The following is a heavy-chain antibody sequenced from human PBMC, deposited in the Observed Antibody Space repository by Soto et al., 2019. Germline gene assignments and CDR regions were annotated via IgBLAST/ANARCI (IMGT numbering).Heavy chain of an antibody. J-gene: IGHJ4*02. CDR2: IYYSGST. D-gene: IGHD4-17*01. CDR3: ARKATVTTCFDY. V-gene: IGHV4-31*03. CDR1: GGSISSGGYY. Sequence: QVQLQESGPGLVKPSQTLSLTCTVSGGSISSGGYYWSWIRQHPGKGLEWIGYIYYSGSTYYNPSIKIRVTISVDTSKTQFSLKLGSVTAADTAVYYCARKATVTTCFDYWGQGTLVTVSS.